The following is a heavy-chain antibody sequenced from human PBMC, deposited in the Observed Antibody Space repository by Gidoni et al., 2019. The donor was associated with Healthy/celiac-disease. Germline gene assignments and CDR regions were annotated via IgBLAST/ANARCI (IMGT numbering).Heavy chain of an antibody. V-gene: IGHV1-69*01. CDR2: IIPIFGTA. Sequence: VQLLQSRAEVKNTVSSVHVSCIASRDSFSSYALSWVRQAPGQGLEWMGGIIPIFGTANYAQKFQGRVTITADESTSTAYMELSSLRSEDTAVYYCARGNYGGNMYYFDYWGQGTLVTVSS. J-gene: IGHJ4*02. CDR1: RDSFSSYA. CDR3: ARGNYGGNMYYFDY. D-gene: IGHD4-17*01.